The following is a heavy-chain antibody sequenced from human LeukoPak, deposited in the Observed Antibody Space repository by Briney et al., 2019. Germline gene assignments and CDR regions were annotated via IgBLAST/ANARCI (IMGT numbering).Heavy chain of an antibody. Sequence: SETLSLTCTVSGGSISSYYWSWIRQPPGKGLEWIGYIYYSGSTNYNPSLKSRVTISVDTSKNQFSLKLSSVTAADTAVYYCASTEVVGMWFDPWGQGTLVTVSS. J-gene: IGHJ5*02. CDR2: IYYSGST. CDR3: ASTEVVGMWFDP. CDR1: GGSISSYY. D-gene: IGHD3-22*01. V-gene: IGHV4-59*01.